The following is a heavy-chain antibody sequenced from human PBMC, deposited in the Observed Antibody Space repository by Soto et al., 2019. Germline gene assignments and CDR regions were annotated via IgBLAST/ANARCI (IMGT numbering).Heavy chain of an antibody. D-gene: IGHD3-9*01. V-gene: IGHV1-69*04. Sequence: GASVKVSCKASGGTFSSYTISWVRQAPGQGLEWMGRIIPILGIANYAQKFQGRVTITADKSTSTAYMELSSLRSEDTAVYYCAREARYFDWLVWGIGWFDPWGQGTLVTVSS. CDR1: GGTFSSYT. CDR2: IIPILGIA. CDR3: AREARYFDWLVWGIGWFDP. J-gene: IGHJ5*02.